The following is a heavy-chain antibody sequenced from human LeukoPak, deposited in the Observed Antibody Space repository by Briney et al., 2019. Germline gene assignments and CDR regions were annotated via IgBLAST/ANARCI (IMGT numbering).Heavy chain of an antibody. CDR3: ARDHPYIVGATRQEFDY. Sequence: PGGSLRLSCAASGFTFSSYSMNWVRQAPGKGLEWVSSISSSSSYIYYADSVKGRFIISRDNAKNSLYLQMNSLRAEDTAVYYCARDHPYIVGATRQEFDYWGQGTLVTVSS. D-gene: IGHD1-26*01. V-gene: IGHV3-21*01. CDR1: GFTFSSYS. J-gene: IGHJ4*02. CDR2: ISSSSSYI.